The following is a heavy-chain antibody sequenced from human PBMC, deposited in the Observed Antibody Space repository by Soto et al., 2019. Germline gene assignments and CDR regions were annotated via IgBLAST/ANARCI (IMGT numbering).Heavy chain of an antibody. D-gene: IGHD2-2*01. CDR3: AKDQVEFCSSTSCFGAFDY. Sequence: EVQLLESGGGLVQPGGSLRLSCAASGFTFNTYAMAWVRQAPGKGLEWVSVVRGSSASIYYADSVKGRFSISRDYSKNTVYLQMHSLRPEDTAVYYCAKDQVEFCSSTSCFGAFDYWGHGTPVTVSS. J-gene: IGHJ4*01. V-gene: IGHV3-23*01. CDR2: VRGSSASI. CDR1: GFTFNTYA.